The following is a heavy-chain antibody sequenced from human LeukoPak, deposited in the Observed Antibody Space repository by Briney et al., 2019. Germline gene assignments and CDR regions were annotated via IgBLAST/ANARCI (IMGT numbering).Heavy chain of an antibody. Sequence: ASVKVSCKASGYTFSDLYIHWVGQAPGQGLEWMGWINPDGGGTEFEQKFQDRVTVTRDTSTSTAFLEISRLTFDDPAVYYCARPPTREAEGFDIWGQGTMVIVSS. CDR3: ARPPTREAEGFDI. D-gene: IGHD1-26*01. CDR2: INPDGGGT. J-gene: IGHJ3*02. V-gene: IGHV1-2*02. CDR1: GYTFSDLY.